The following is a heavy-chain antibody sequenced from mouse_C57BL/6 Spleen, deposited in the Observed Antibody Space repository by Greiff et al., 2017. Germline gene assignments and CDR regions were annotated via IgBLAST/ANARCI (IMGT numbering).Heavy chain of an antibody. CDR1: GFSLTSYA. D-gene: IGHD1-1*01. Sequence: VQLQQSGPGLVAPSQSLSITCTVSGFSLTSYAISWVRQPPGKGLEWLGVIWTGGGTNYNSALKSRLSISKDNSKSQVFLKMNSLQTDDTARYYCARGDGSSYGWYFDVWGTGTTVTVSS. J-gene: IGHJ1*03. V-gene: IGHV2-9-1*01. CDR2: IWTGGGT. CDR3: ARGDGSSYGWYFDV.